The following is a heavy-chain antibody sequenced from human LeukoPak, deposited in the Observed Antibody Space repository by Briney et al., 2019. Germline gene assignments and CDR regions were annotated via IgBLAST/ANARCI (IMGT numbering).Heavy chain of an antibody. CDR3: ARGGNWFDP. CDR1: GGSFSTYA. V-gene: IGHV1-69*04. D-gene: IGHD2/OR15-2a*01. Sequence: GASVKVSCKASGGSFSTYAISWVRQAPGQGLEWMGRIIPIVGIANNAQKFQGRVTITADKSTSTAYMELSSLRSEDTAVYYCARGGNWFDPWGQGTLVTVSS. J-gene: IGHJ5*02. CDR2: IIPIVGIA.